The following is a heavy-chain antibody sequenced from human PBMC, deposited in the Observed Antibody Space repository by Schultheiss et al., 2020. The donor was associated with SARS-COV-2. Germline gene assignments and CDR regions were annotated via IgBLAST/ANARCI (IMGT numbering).Heavy chain of an antibody. Sequence: GGSLRLSCAASGFTFSSYAMHWVRQAPGKGLEWVSAISGSGGSTYYADSVKGRFTISRDNSKNTLYLQMNSLRAEDTAVYYCAKAAYYDFWSAYYMGVDPWGQGTLVTVSS. CDR2: ISGSGGST. CDR3: AKAAYYDFWSAYYMGVDP. CDR1: GFTFSSYA. D-gene: IGHD3-3*01. J-gene: IGHJ5*02. V-gene: IGHV3-23*01.